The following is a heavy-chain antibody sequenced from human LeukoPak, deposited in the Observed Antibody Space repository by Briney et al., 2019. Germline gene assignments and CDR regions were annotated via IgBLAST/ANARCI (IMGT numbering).Heavy chain of an antibody. CDR1: GGTFSSYA. CDR2: IIPIFGTA. J-gene: IGHJ6*04. CDR3: ARGRWYYYGSGSYTPVKNYYYGMDV. Sequence: SVKVSCKASGGTFSSYAISWVRQAPGQGLEWMGGIIPIFGTANYAQKFQGRVTITADKSTSTAYMEPSSLRSEDTAVYYCARGRWYYYGSGSYTPVKNYYYGMDVWGKGTTVTVSS. D-gene: IGHD3-10*01. V-gene: IGHV1-69*06.